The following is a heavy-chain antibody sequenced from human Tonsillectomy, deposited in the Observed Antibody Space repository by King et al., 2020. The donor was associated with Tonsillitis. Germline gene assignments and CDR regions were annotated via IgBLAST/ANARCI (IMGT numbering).Heavy chain of an antibody. Sequence: QLVQSGAEVKKPGASVKVSCKASGYTFTSYYMHWVRQAPGQGLEWMGIINPSGGRTSYAQKFQGRVTMTRDTSTSTVYMELSSLRSEDTAVYYCARDPSDDYGDYVGALDIWGQGTMVTVSS. J-gene: IGHJ3*02. CDR2: INPSGGRT. CDR3: ARDPSDDYGDYVGALDI. V-gene: IGHV1-46*01. CDR1: GYTFTSYY. D-gene: IGHD4-17*01.